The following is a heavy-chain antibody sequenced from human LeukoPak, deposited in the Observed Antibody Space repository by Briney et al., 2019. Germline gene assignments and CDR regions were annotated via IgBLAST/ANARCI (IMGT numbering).Heavy chain of an antibody. CDR2: MNPNSGNT. J-gene: IGHJ6*03. CDR1: GYTFTSYD. V-gene: IGHV1-8*03. Sequence: ASVKVSCKASGYTFTSYDINWVRQATGQGLEWMGWMNPNSGNTGYAQKFQGRVTITRNTSISTAYMELSSLRSEGTAVYYCARIDYYYYYMDVWGKGTTVTVSS. CDR3: ARIDYYYYYMDV.